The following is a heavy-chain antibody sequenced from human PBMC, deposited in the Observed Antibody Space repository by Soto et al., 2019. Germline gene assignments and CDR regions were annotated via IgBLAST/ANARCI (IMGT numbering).Heavy chain of an antibody. CDR2: IYYSGST. CDR1: GGSIRDYF. V-gene: IGHV4-59*01. D-gene: IGHD2-15*01. Sequence: SETLSLTCTVSGGSIRDYFWTWIRQPPGKGLEWIGYIYYSGSTNYNPSLKSRVTISVDTSKNQFSLKLRSVTAADTAVYYCARAQGVVVPQTLDYWGQGTLVTV. CDR3: ARAQGVVVPQTLDY. J-gene: IGHJ4*02.